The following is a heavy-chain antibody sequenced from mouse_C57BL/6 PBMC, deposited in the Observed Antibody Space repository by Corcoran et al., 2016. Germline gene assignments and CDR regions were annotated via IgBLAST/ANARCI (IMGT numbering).Heavy chain of an antibody. CDR3: AKIYYGNYDYAMDY. Sequence: EVQLQQSGPELVKPGASLKISCKASGYTLTDYYMTWVKQSHGKSLKWMGDINPNNGGTSYNQKFKGKATLTVDKSSSTAYMELRSLTSEDSAVYYCAKIYYGNYDYAMDYWGQGTSVTVSS. CDR2: INPNNGGT. V-gene: IGHV1-26*01. J-gene: IGHJ4*01. D-gene: IGHD2-1*01. CDR1: GYTLTDYY.